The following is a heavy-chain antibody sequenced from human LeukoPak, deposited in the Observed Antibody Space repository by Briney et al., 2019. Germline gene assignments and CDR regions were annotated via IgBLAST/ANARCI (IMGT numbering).Heavy chain of an antibody. CDR2: ISSSSSYI. CDR3: AREAWSGWYFDY. D-gene: IGHD6-19*01. J-gene: IGHJ4*02. V-gene: IGHV3-21*01. CDR1: GFTFSSYS. Sequence: GGSLRLSCAASGFTFSSYSMNWVRQAPGKGLEWVSSISSSSSYIYYADSVKGRFTISRDNAKNSLYLQMNSLRAEDTAVYYCAREAWSGWYFDYWGQGTLVTVSS.